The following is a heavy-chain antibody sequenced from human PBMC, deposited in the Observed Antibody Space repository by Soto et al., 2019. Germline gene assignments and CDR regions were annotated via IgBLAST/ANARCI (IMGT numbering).Heavy chain of an antibody. Sequence: SVKVSCKASGYTFTGYYMHWVRQAPGQGLEWMGWINPNSGGTNYAQKFQGRVTMTRDTSISTAYMELSRLRSDDTAVYYCARDLSRIQLWLLYYGMDVWGQGTTVTVSS. CDR3: ARDLSRIQLWLLYYGMDV. V-gene: IGHV1-2*02. J-gene: IGHJ6*02. D-gene: IGHD5-18*01. CDR2: INPNSGGT. CDR1: GYTFTGYY.